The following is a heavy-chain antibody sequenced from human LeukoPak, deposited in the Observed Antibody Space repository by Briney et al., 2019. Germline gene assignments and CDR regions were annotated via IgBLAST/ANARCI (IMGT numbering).Heavy chain of an antibody. V-gene: IGHV4-39*02. CDR3: ASRVSNYYDSSGRIDY. J-gene: IGHJ4*02. CDR2: IFYIGNT. CDR1: GDSITGSNYY. Sequence: SETLSLTCSVSGDSITGSNYYWGWIRQPPGKGLQWIASIFYIGNTYYNPSLKSRVTISVDTSRNHFSLRLTSVTAADTAVYYCASRVSNYYDSSGRIDYWGQGTLVTVSS. D-gene: IGHD3-22*01.